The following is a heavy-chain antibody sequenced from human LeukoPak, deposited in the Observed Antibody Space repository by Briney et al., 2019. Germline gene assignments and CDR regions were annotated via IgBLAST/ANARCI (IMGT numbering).Heavy chain of an antibody. CDR3: ARESNSRFYFDY. V-gene: IGHV3-48*01. Sequence: GRSLRLSCAASGFTFSSYSMKWVRQAPGKGLEWVSYISSSSSTISYTHSAKGRFTISRNNAKNSLYLKMNSLRAEDTAVYYCARESNSRFYFDYLGQGTLVTVSS. D-gene: IGHD4-11*01. CDR2: ISSSSSTI. J-gene: IGHJ4*02. CDR1: GFTFSSYS.